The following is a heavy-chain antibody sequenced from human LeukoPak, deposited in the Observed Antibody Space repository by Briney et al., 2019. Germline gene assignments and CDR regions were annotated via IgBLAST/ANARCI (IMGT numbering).Heavy chain of an antibody. CDR2: ISAYNGNT. CDR3: ARDRPQVLWFGELIDY. D-gene: IGHD3-10*01. V-gene: IGHV1-18*04. CDR1: GYTFTSYG. J-gene: IGHJ4*02. Sequence: ASVKVSCKASGYTFTSYGISWVRQAPGQGLEWVGWISAYNGNTNYAQKLQGRVTMTTDTSTSTAYMELRSLRSDDTAVYYCARDRPQVLWFGELIDYWGQGTLVTVSS.